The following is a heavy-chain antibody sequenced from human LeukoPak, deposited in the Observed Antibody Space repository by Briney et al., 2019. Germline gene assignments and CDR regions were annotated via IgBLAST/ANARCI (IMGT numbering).Heavy chain of an antibody. D-gene: IGHD2-21*01. Sequence: SETLSLTCTVSGGSVSGYYWSWIRQPPGGGLEWIGYIYHTGHTHYNASLKGRVTISVDTSKNQFSLKLSSVTAADTAVYYCARGEPLYYYYGMDVWGQGTTVTVSS. V-gene: IGHV4-59*08. CDR1: GGSVSGYY. CDR2: IYHTGHT. CDR3: ARGEPLYYYYGMDV. J-gene: IGHJ6*02.